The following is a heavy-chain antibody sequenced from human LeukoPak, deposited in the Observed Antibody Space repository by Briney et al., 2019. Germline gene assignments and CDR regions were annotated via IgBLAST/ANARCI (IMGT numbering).Heavy chain of an antibody. D-gene: IGHD3-22*01. V-gene: IGHV3-30*04. CDR3: ARGPVSYYDYYYYMDV. J-gene: IGHJ6*03. CDR1: GFTLSSYA. Sequence: GGSLRLSCAASGFTLSSYAMHWVRQAPGKGLEWVAVISYDGSNKYYADSVKGRFTISRDNSKNTLYLQMNSLRAEDTAVYYCARGPVSYYDYYYYMDVWGKGTTVTVSS. CDR2: ISYDGSNK.